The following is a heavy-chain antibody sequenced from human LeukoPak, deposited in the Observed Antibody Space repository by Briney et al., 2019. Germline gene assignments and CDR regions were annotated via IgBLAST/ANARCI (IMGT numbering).Heavy chain of an antibody. D-gene: IGHD2-15*01. CDR3: ARRGYCSGGTCYSATYDY. CDR1: GYRFTSYW. CDR2: SYPGDSDT. J-gene: IGHJ4*02. V-gene: IGHV5-51*01. Sequence: LGESLKISCKGSGYRFTSYWIGRVRQMPGKGLEWMGISYPGDSDTRYSPSFQGQVTISADKSISTAYLQWSSLKASDSAMYYCARRGYCSGGTCYSATYDYWGQGTLVTVSS.